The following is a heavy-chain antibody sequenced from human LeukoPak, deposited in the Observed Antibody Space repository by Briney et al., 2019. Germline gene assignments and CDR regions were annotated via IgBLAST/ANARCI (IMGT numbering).Heavy chain of an antibody. J-gene: IGHJ4*02. CDR2: INPNSGGT. CDR3: ARARGYDSSGYYYTPFDY. D-gene: IGHD3-22*01. Sequence: ASVKVSCKASGYTFTGYYMHWVRQAPGQGLEWMGWINPNSGGTNYAQKFQGRVTMTRDTSISTAYMELSRLRSDDTAVYYCARARGYDSSGYYYTPFDYWGQGTLVTVSS. CDR1: GYTFTGYY. V-gene: IGHV1-2*02.